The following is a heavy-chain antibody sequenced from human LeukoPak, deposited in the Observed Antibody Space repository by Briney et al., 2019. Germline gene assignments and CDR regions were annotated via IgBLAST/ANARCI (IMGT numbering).Heavy chain of an antibody. J-gene: IGHJ3*02. D-gene: IGHD1-26*01. CDR1: GYTFSNYG. CDR3: AKAGYFDAPDI. CDR2: ISTYNGKT. V-gene: IGHV1-18*04. Sequence: RASVTVSCKASGYTFSNYGITWVRQAPGQGLEWMGWISTYNGKTNYAQKFQGRLTMTTDSSTSTAYMEMRTLTSDDTAVYYCAKAGYFDAPDIWGQGTMVTVSS.